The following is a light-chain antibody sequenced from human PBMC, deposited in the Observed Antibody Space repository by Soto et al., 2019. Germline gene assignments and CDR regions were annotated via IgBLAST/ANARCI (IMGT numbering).Light chain of an antibody. Sequence: EIVLTQSPGTLSLSPGERATLSCRASQSVSYTYLAWYQQKPGQDPRLLIYATSSRAIGIPDRLSGSGSGTDFTLTISRLEPEDFAVYYCQQYNNSPWTFGQGTKVEIK. CDR3: QQYNNSPWT. J-gene: IGKJ1*01. CDR2: ATS. V-gene: IGKV3-20*01. CDR1: QSVSYTY.